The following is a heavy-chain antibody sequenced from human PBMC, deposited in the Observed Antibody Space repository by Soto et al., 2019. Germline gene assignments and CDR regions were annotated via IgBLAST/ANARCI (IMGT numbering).Heavy chain of an antibody. V-gene: IGHV3-23*01. J-gene: IGHJ4*02. Sequence: GGSLTLSCAASGFTISSYAMSWVSKAPGKGLEWVSAISGSGGSTYYADSVKGRFTISRDNSKNTLYLQMNSLRAEDTAVYYCAKESHVLLWFGTPRYYFDYWGQGTLVTVSS. D-gene: IGHD3-10*01. CDR3: AKESHVLLWFGTPRYYFDY. CDR2: ISGSGGST. CDR1: GFTISSYA.